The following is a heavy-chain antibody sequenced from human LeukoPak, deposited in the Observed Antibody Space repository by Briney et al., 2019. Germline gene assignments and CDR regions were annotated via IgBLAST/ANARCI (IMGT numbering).Heavy chain of an antibody. Sequence: PGGSLRLSCAAPGFTFSSYEMNWVRQAPGKGLEWVSYISSSGSTIYYADSVKGRFTISRDNAKNSLYLQMNSLRAEDTAVYYCASTQSGSYSSDYWGQGTLVTVSS. CDR2: ISSSGSTI. CDR3: ASTQSGSYSSDY. CDR1: GFTFSSYE. V-gene: IGHV3-48*03. J-gene: IGHJ4*02. D-gene: IGHD1-26*01.